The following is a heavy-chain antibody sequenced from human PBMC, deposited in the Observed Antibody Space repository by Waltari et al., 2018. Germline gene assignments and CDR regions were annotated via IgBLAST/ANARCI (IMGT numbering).Heavy chain of an antibody. CDR2: IYHSGST. CDR3: AGAGIDVVVTAHLDY. CDR1: GGSISSSNW. D-gene: IGHD2-21*02. Sequence: QVQLQESGPGLVKPSGTLSLTCAVSGGSISSSNWWSWVRQPPGKGLEWIGEIYHSGSTNYNPSLKSRVTISVDKSKNQFSLKRSSVTAAGTAVYYCAGAGIDVVVTAHLDYWGQGTLVTVSS. J-gene: IGHJ4*01. V-gene: IGHV4-4*02.